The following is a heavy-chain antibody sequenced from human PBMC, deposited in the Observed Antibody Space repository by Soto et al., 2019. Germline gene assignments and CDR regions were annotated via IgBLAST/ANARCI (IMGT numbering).Heavy chain of an antibody. V-gene: IGHV1-69*01. D-gene: IGHD2-2*01. Sequence: QVQLVQSGAEVKKPGSSVKVSCKASGGTFSSYAISWVRQAPGQGLEWMGVISPIFGTANYAQKFQGRVTITADESTSTAYMELRRRRSDDTAVDDCARDGWGYCSITMCHNWFYPWGQGTLVTVSS. CDR2: ISPIFGTA. CDR3: ARDGWGYCSITMCHNWFYP. CDR1: GGTFSSYA. J-gene: IGHJ5*02.